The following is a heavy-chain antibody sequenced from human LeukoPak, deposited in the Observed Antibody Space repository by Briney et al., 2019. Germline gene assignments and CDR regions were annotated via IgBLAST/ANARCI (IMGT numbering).Heavy chain of an antibody. Sequence: PGGSLRLSCAASGFTFSSCWMHWVRHAPGKGLVWVSRINGDGSSTTYADSVRGRFTISRDNAKNTLYLQMNSLRDEDTAVYYCAELGITMIGGVWGKGTTVTISS. D-gene: IGHD3-10*02. CDR2: INGDGSST. V-gene: IGHV3-74*03. CDR3: AELGITMIGGV. CDR1: GFTFSSCW. J-gene: IGHJ6*04.